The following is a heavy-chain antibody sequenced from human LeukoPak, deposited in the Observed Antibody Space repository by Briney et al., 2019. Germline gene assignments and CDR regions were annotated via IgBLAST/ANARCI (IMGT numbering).Heavy chain of an antibody. CDR1: GGSISSGDYY. CDR2: VYYSGST. CDR3: ARVGGIAAAGTRYFQH. J-gene: IGHJ1*01. D-gene: IGHD6-13*01. Sequence: SETLSLACTVSGGSISSGDYYWTWIRQPPGKGLEWIGYVYYSGSTYFNPSLRSRITISVDTSKNQFSLNLSSVTAADTAVYYCARVGGIAAAGTRYFQHWGQGTLVTVSS. V-gene: IGHV4-30-4*08.